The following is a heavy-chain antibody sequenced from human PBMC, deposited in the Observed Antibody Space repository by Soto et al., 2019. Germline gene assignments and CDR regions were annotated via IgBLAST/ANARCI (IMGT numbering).Heavy chain of an antibody. Sequence: GASVKVSCKASGYAFSHYGISWVRLAPGQGLEWMGWIGAYNGKTNYAQKLQGRVTMTTGTSTSTAYMELRSLRSDDTAVYYCARDLDGSGSYYTDFWGQGALVTVSS. D-gene: IGHD3-10*01. CDR3: ARDLDGSGSYYTDF. CDR1: GYAFSHYG. V-gene: IGHV1-18*01. J-gene: IGHJ4*02. CDR2: IGAYNGKT.